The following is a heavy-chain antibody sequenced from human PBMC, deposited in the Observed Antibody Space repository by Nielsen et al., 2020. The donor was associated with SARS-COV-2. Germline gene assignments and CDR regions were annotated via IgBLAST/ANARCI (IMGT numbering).Heavy chain of an antibody. Sequence: GGSLGLSCAAFGFTFSNYWMHWVRQAPGKGLVWVARVSMDGRGTNYADSVKGRFTISRDNAENTLHLDMSSLRVGDSAVYYCTRDGHHWDLDNWGQGALVTVSS. CDR3: TRDGHHWDLDN. CDR2: VSMDGRGT. V-gene: IGHV3-74*01. D-gene: IGHD7-27*01. J-gene: IGHJ4*02. CDR1: GFTFSNYW.